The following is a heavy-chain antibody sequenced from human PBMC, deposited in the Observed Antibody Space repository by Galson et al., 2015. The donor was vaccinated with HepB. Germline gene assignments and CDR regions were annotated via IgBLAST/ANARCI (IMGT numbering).Heavy chain of an antibody. Sequence: SLRLSCAASGFIFSNYAMSWVRQAPGKGLEWVSSISGSGGNTYNADSVKGRFTISRDNSKNMLYLQMNSLRAEDTAVYYCAKDQHTGSYYAGPNWFDPWGQGTLVTVSS. D-gene: IGHD1-26*01. J-gene: IGHJ5*02. V-gene: IGHV3-23*01. CDR1: GFIFSNYA. CDR2: ISGSGGNT. CDR3: AKDQHTGSYYAGPNWFDP.